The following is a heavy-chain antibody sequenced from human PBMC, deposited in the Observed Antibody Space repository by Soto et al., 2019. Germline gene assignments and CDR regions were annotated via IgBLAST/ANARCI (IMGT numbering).Heavy chain of an antibody. CDR2: ISGGVDST. CDR3: AVGRVAATPYHYYSGMDV. Sequence: PGGSLRLSCAASCFTFNRYAFHWVRQAPGKGLEWVSAISGGVDSTFYADSVKGRFTISRDNSKNIQYLQMNNLRAEDTAIYYCAVGRVAATPYHYYSGMDVWGQGTTVTVSS. CDR1: CFTFNRYA. J-gene: IGHJ6*02. V-gene: IGHV3-23*01. D-gene: IGHD6-13*01.